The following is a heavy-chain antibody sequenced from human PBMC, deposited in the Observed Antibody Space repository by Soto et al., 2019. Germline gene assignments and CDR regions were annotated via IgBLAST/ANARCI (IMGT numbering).Heavy chain of an antibody. CDR1: GFTFDDYA. CDR3: AKDIHSGPMVRGVIWFAGDS. J-gene: IGHJ4*02. D-gene: IGHD3-10*01. Sequence: EVQLLESGGGLVQPGRSLRLSCAASGFTFDDYAMHWVRQAPGKGLEWVSGISWNSGSIGYADSVKGRFTISRDNAKNSLYLQMNSLRAEDTALYYCAKDIHSGPMVRGVIWFAGDSWGQGTLVTVSS. V-gene: IGHV3-9*01. CDR2: ISWNSGSI.